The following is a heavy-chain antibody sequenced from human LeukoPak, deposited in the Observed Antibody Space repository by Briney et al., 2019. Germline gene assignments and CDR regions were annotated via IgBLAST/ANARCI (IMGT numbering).Heavy chain of an antibody. CDR1: GFTFSSYS. Sequence: GGPLRLSCAAPGFTFSSYSMTWVRQAPGKGLEWVSSMSSGSRYIYYADSVRGRFTISRDNAKNSLYLLMNSPRAEDTAVYSCARDRPTGASRLFVVQWGQGTLVTVSS. J-gene: IGHJ4*02. CDR3: ARDRPTGASRLFVVQ. V-gene: IGHV3-21*01. D-gene: IGHD3-3*01. CDR2: MSSGSRYI.